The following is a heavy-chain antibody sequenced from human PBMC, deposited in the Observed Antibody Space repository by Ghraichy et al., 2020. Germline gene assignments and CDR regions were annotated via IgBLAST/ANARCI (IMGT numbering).Heavy chain of an antibody. CDR3: AKEMDTRGWYSADY. Sequence: GGSLRLSCAASGFTFSNYAMSWLRQPPGKGLEWVSAIRGSGVNTYYADSVKGRFTVSRDNSKNSLYLQMNSLRAEDTAVYYCAKEMDTRGWYSADYWGQGTQITVSS. CDR2: IRGSGVNT. CDR1: GFTFSNYA. J-gene: IGHJ4*02. V-gene: IGHV3-23*01. D-gene: IGHD6-19*01.